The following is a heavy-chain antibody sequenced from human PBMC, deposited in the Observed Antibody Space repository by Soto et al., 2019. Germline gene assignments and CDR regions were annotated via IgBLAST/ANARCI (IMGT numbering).Heavy chain of an antibody. J-gene: IGHJ4*02. V-gene: IGHV3-21*01. Sequence: GGSLRLSCAASGFTLSSYTMNWVRQAPGKGLEWVSSISSSSSYIYYADSVKGRFTISRDNAKNSLYLQMNSLRAEDTAVYYCARDHYSGYEIKFDYWGQGILVTVSS. CDR2: ISSSSSYI. CDR1: GFTLSSYT. CDR3: ARDHYSGYEIKFDY. D-gene: IGHD5-12*01.